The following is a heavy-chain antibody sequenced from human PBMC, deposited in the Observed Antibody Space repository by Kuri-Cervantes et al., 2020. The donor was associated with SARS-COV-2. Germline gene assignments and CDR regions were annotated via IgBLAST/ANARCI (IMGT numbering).Heavy chain of an antibody. Sequence: GGSLRLSCAASGFTFSSYAMHWVRQAPGKGLEWVAVISYDGSNKYYADSVKGRFTISRDNSKNTLYLQMNSLRAEDTAVYYCARDGGGYMDAWGKGTTVTVSS. V-gene: IGHV3-30*04. D-gene: IGHD3-16*01. CDR2: ISYDGSNK. CDR3: ARDGGGYMDA. J-gene: IGHJ6*03. CDR1: GFTFSSYA.